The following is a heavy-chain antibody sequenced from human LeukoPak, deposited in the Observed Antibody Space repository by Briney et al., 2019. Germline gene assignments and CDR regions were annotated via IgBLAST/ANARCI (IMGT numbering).Heavy chain of an antibody. J-gene: IGHJ4*02. V-gene: IGHV3-20*04. D-gene: IGHD5-12*01. CDR3: ARSMDSGYDSFDY. Sequence: GGSLRLSCAASGFTFEDYGMTWVRQAPGKGLEWVAGLNWNGGSTSYADSVKGRFTISRDNAKNSLYLQMNSLRAEDMAFYFCARSMDSGYDSFDYWGQGTLVTVSS. CDR1: GFTFEDYG. CDR2: LNWNGGST.